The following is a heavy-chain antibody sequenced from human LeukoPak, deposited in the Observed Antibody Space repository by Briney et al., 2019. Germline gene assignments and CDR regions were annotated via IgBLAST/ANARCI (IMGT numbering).Heavy chain of an antibody. J-gene: IGHJ4*02. D-gene: IGHD6-13*01. Sequence: GGSLRLSCAASGFSFRDYGMHWVRQAPGKGLEWVAFIRYDGSNKYYADSVKGRFTISRDNSKNTLYLQMNSLRAEDTAVYYCAKPHSSSWYYYFDYWGQGTLVTVSS. CDR2: IRYDGSNK. CDR3: AKPHSSSWYYYFDY. V-gene: IGHV3-30*02. CDR1: GFSFRDYG.